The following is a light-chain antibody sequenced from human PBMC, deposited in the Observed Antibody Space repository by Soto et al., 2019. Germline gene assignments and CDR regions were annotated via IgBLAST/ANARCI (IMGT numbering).Light chain of an antibody. CDR2: DAS. V-gene: IGKV3-11*01. CDR1: QNIHSF. Sequence: ELVLTQSPATVSLSPGESATLSCRASQNIHSFLAWYQQRPGQAPRLLIYDASFSATATPARFNGSGSGTDFTLTITRLEPEEVAVYYCQQRLYWPPFTFGQGTRLEIK. CDR3: QQRLYWPPFT. J-gene: IGKJ2*01.